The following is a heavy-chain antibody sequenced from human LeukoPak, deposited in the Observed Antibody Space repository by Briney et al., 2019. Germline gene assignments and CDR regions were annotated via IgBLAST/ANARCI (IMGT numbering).Heavy chain of an antibody. J-gene: IGHJ6*02. Sequence: ASVKVSCKAAGYSFVNYYMHWVRQAPGQGLEWMAIINPSGGGTTYAEKFQGRVTVTMDTSTRTVYMDLSSLRSDDTAVYYCARAGFPSKLRRKHYYYYGMDVWGQGTTVTVSS. CDR3: ARAGFPSKLRRKHYYYYGMDV. CDR2: INPSGGGT. V-gene: IGHV1-46*01. D-gene: IGHD3-16*01. CDR1: GYSFVNYY.